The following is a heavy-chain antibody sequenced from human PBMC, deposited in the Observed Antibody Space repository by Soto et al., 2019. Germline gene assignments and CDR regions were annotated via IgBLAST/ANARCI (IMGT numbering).Heavy chain of an antibody. CDR1: GGSFSGYY. Sequence: QVQLQQWGAGLLKPSETLSLTCAVYGGSFSGYYWSWIRQPPGKGLEWIGEINHSGSTNYNPSLKSRVTISVDTSKNQFSLKLSSVTAADTAVYYCATMMNPGDDYWGQGTLVTVSS. CDR2: INHSGST. V-gene: IGHV4-34*01. D-gene: IGHD3-10*01. J-gene: IGHJ4*02. CDR3: ATMMNPGDDY.